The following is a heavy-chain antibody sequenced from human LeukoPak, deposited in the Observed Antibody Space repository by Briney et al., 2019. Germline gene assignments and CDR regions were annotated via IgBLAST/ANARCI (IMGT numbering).Heavy chain of an antibody. V-gene: IGHV3-23*01. D-gene: IGHD6-13*01. Sequence: GGPLRLSCAASGFTFSSYAMSWVRQAPGKGLEWVSAISGSGGSTYYADSVKGRFTISRDNSKNTLYLQMNSLRAEDTAVYYCAKGRSSWYDGWFDPWGQGTLVTVSS. J-gene: IGHJ5*02. CDR1: GFTFSSYA. CDR2: ISGSGGST. CDR3: AKGRSSWYDGWFDP.